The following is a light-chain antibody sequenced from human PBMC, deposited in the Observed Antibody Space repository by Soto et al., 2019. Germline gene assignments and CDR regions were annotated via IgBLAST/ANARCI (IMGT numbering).Light chain of an antibody. CDR1: QDINDY. CDR3: QQSYSPLWT. Sequence: DIQMTQSPSTLSASVGDRVTITCRASQDINDYLAWYQQKPGKSPKVLIYDASTLESGVPSRFSGSGSGTQFTLIISSLQPEDFATYYCQQSYSPLWTFGQGTKVDI. CDR2: DAS. V-gene: IGKV1-5*01. J-gene: IGKJ1*01.